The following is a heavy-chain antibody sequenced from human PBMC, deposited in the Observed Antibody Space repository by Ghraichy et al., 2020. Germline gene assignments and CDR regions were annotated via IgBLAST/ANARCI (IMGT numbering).Heavy chain of an antibody. J-gene: IGHJ3*02. CDR2: IYYSGSP. D-gene: IGHD3-22*01. CDR3: ARPVYYDSSGYGLGAFDI. V-gene: IGHV4-39*01. CDR1: GGSISSSSYY. Sequence: SETLSLTCTVSGGSISSSSYYWGWNRQPPGKGLEWIRSIYYSGSPYYNPTLKSRVTISVDTAKNQFSLKLSSVTAADTAVYYWARPVYYDSSGYGLGAFDIWGQGTMVTVSS.